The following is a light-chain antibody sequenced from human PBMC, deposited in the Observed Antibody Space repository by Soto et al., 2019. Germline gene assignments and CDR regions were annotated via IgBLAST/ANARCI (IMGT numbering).Light chain of an antibody. CDR1: QSIGNF. CDR2: AAS. Sequence: DIQMTQSPSSLSASVGDRVSITCRASQSIGNFLNWYQQRAGEAPNLLIYAASTLHSGAPSRFSGSGSGTDFTLTISNLQPEDFATYYCQQSIDHPVTFGQGTRLDIK. J-gene: IGKJ5*01. CDR3: QQSIDHPVT. V-gene: IGKV1-39*01.